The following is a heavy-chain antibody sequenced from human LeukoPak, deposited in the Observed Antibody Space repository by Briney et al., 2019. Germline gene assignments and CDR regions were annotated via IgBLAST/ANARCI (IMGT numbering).Heavy chain of an antibody. V-gene: IGHV4-39*01. D-gene: IGHD6-13*01. CDR2: IYYSGST. CDR1: GGPISSSSYY. Sequence: PSETLSLTCTVSGGPISSSSYYWGWIRQPPGKGLEWIGSIYYSGSTDYNPSLKSRVTISVDTSKNQFSLKLTSVTAADTAVYYCARRLITAADQGYYFDYWGQGTLVTVSS. CDR3: ARRLITAADQGYYFDY. J-gene: IGHJ4*02.